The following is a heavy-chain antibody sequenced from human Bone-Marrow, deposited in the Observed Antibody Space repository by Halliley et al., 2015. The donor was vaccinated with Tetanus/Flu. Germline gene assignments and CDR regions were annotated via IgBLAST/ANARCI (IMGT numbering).Heavy chain of an antibody. Sequence: ENVKYYGDSVKGRFTISRDNSKNPLYLQMNSLRAEDTVVFYCAKARSTYCSGGSCYSTGFEIWGQGTMVTVSS. D-gene: IGHD2-15*01. CDR3: AKARSTYCSGGSCYSTGFEI. J-gene: IGHJ3*02. CDR2: ENVK. V-gene: IGHV3-30*02.